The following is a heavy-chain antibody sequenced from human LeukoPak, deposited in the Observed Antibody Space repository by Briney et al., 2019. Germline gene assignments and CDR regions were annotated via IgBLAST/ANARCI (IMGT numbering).Heavy chain of an antibody. V-gene: IGHV1-24*01. Sequence: ASVKVSCKVSGYTLTELSMHWVRQAPGKGLEWRGGFDPEDGETIYAQKFQGRVTMTEDTSTDTAYMELSSLRSEDTAVYYCATGWMAGTNFDYWGQGTLVTVSS. CDR2: FDPEDGET. J-gene: IGHJ4*02. CDR3: ATGWMAGTNFDY. CDR1: GYTLTELS. D-gene: IGHD6-19*01.